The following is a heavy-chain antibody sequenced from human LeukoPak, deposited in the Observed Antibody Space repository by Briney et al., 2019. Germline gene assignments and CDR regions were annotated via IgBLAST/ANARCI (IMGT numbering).Heavy chain of an antibody. CDR1: GFTFSSYA. CDR3: ARATDRSYDDLWSGYFSSFDY. D-gene: IGHD3-3*01. Sequence: GGSLRLSCAASGFTFSSYAMHWVRQTPGKGLEWVAVMASDGSNIYYAESVTGRFTISRDNPTDTLYLQMNSLTAEDTGLYYCARATDRSYDDLWSGYFSSFDYWGQGTLVTVSS. V-gene: IGHV3-30-3*01. J-gene: IGHJ4*02. CDR2: MASDGSNI.